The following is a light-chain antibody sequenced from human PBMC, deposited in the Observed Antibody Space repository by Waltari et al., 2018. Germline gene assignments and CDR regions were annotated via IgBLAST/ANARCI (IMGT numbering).Light chain of an antibody. CDR1: QSVASSY. CDR2: GSS. Sequence: EIVLTQSPGTLSLSPGERATISCRASQSVASSYLGWYQQKHGQAPRLLIFGSSKRATGIPDRFSGSWSGTDFTLTINGVEPEDFAVYYCQQYGRSLTFGGGTKVEI. CDR3: QQYGRSLT. J-gene: IGKJ4*01. V-gene: IGKV3-20*01.